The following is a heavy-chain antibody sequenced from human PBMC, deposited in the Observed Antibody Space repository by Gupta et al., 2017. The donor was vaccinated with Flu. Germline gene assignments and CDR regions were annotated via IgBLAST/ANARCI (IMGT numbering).Heavy chain of an antibody. CDR2: INAGNGNT. Sequence: YNFVNFALHWVRQAPGQGLEWMGWINAGNGNTEDSKKLQGRVTITSDTSENTAYMAPITLRFEDTAVYYWARVRYENHFDHWGQGSLVTVSS. CDR3: ARVRYENHFDH. V-gene: IGHV1-3*01. J-gene: IGHJ4*02. CDR1: YNFVNFA. D-gene: IGHD3-3*01.